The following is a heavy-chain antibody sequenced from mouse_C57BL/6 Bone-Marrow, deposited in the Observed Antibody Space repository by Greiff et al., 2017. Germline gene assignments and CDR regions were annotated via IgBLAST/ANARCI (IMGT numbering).Heavy chain of an antibody. D-gene: IGHD2-3*01. CDR1: GFTFSSYA. V-gene: IGHV5-4*01. CDR2: ISDGGSYT. J-gene: IGHJ4*01. CDR3: ASDFYDGDY. Sequence: EVQLKESGGGLVKPGGSLKLSCAASGFTFSSYAMSWVRQTPEKRLEWVATISDGGSYTYYPDNVKGRFTISRDNAKNNLYLQMSHLKSEDTAMYYCASDFYDGDYWGQGTSVTVSS.